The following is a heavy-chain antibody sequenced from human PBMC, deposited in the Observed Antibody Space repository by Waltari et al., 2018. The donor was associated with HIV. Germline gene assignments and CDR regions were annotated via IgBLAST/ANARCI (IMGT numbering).Heavy chain of an antibody. J-gene: IGHJ4*02. Sequence: QVQLQQWGAGLLKPSETLSLTCAVSGGSFSGYYWSWIRQPPGKGLEWIGESKHSGSTNYNPSLKSRFTISVDTAKNQFSLKLSSVTAADTAVYYWARAGGAAAGKGDYWGQGTLVTVSS. CDR3: ARAGGAAAGKGDY. V-gene: IGHV4-34*01. CDR2: SKHSGST. CDR1: GGSFSGYY. D-gene: IGHD6-13*01.